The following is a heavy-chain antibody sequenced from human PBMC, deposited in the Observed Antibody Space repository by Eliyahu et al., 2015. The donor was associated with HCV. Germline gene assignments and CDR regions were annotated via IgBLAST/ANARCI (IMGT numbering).Heavy chain of an antibody. CDR1: GFTFSSYS. D-gene: IGHD3-22*01. CDR2: ISSSSSYI. V-gene: IGHV3-21*01. J-gene: IGHJ4*02. CDR3: ARDYSTYSTGYPDY. Sequence: EVQLVESGGGLVKPGGSLRXSCAAXGFTFSSYSMNWVRQAPGKGLEWVSSISSSSSYIYYADSVKGRFTISRDSAKNSLFLQMNSLRAEDTAMYYCARDYSTYSTGYPDYWGQGTLVTVSS.